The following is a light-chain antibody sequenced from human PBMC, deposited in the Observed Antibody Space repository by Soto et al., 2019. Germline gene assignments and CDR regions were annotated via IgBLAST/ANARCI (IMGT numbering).Light chain of an antibody. CDR1: SSDVGSYKS. CDR2: DVS. Sequence: QSVLTQPRSVSASPGQSVTISCTGTSSDVGSYKSVSWYQQFPGKAPKLIMYDVSKRPSGVPYRFSGSKSVNTASLTISGLQADDESDYYCCSYAGSYSWVFGGGTQLTVL. V-gene: IGLV2-11*01. CDR3: CSYAGSYSWV. J-gene: IGLJ3*02.